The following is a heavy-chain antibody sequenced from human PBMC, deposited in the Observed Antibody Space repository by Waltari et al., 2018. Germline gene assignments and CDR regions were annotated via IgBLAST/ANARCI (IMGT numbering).Heavy chain of an antibody. CDR1: GFTFSSYA. Sequence: EVQLLESGGGLVQPGGSLRLSCAASGFTFSSYAMSWVRQAPGKVLEWVSAIIGSGGSTYYADSGKGRFTISRDKSKNTLYLQMNSRRAEDTAVYYCAKSVTVTSFDAVDIWGQGTMVTVSS. D-gene: IGHD4-17*01. J-gene: IGHJ3*02. CDR2: IIGSGGST. V-gene: IGHV3-23*01. CDR3: AKSVTVTSFDAVDI.